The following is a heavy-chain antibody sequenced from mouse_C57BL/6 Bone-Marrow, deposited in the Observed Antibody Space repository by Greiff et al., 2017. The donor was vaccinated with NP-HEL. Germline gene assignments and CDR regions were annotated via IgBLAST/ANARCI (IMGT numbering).Heavy chain of an antibody. CDR1: GYTFTSYW. Sequence: QVQLQQPGAELVMPGASVKLSCKASGYTFTSYWMHWVKQRPGQGLEWIGEIDPSDSYTNYNQKFKGKSTFTVDKSSSTAYMQLSSLTSEDSAVYDCARSTMAYFDYWGQGTTLTVSS. CDR3: ARSTMAYFDY. CDR2: IDPSDSYT. J-gene: IGHJ2*01. D-gene: IGHD2-1*01. V-gene: IGHV1-69*01.